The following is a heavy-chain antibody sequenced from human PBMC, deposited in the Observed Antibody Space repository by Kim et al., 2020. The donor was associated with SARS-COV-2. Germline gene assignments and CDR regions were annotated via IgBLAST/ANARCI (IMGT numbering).Heavy chain of an antibody. CDR2: ISGSGDDT. V-gene: IGHV3-23*01. J-gene: IGHJ4*02. CDR1: GFTFSNYG. Sequence: GGSLRLSCAASGFTFSNYGMKWVRQAPGKGLEWVSVISGSGDDTYYADSVKGRFTISRDNSKNTLYLQMSSLRAEDTAVYYCAKRTGSNWGPFYYWGQGALVTVSS. CDR3: AKRTGSNWGPFYY. D-gene: IGHD7-27*01.